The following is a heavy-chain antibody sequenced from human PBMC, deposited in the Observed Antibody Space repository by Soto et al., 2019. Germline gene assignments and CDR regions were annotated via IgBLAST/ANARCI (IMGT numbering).Heavy chain of an antibody. D-gene: IGHD6-6*01. V-gene: IGHV3-23*01. J-gene: IGHJ4*02. CDR1: GFTVSSYA. Sequence: EVQLLESGGGLVQPGGSLRLSCAASGFTVSSYAMSWVRQAPGKGLEWVSAVSGSGGSTYYAGSVKGRFTISRDNSKNTLYLQMNSLRAEDTAVDYCAKLTARRRGYFAYWGQGTLVTVSS. CDR3: AKLTARRRGYFAY. CDR2: VSGSGGST.